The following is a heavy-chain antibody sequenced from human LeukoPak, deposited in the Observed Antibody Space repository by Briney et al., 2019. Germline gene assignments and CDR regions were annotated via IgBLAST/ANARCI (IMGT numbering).Heavy chain of an antibody. Sequence: GGSLRLSCAASGFTFIGYWMSWVRQAPGKGLEWVANIKQDGSEKLYVDSVKGRFTISRDNAKNSLYLQMNSLRAEDTAVYYCAKVHRWQQLVLDYWGQGTLVTVSS. CDR2: IKQDGSEK. V-gene: IGHV3-7*03. J-gene: IGHJ4*02. CDR3: AKVHRWQQLVLDY. D-gene: IGHD6-13*01. CDR1: GFTFIGYW.